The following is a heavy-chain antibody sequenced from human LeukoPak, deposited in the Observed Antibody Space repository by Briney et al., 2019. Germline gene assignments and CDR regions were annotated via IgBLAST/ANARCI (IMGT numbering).Heavy chain of an antibody. D-gene: IGHD6-19*01. V-gene: IGHV3-74*01. CDR3: ARGVPSGWYYFDY. CDR1: GFTFSGHW. CDR2: INSDGSST. Sequence: PGGSLRLSCAASGFTFSGHWMHWVRQAPGKGLVWVSRINSDGSSTSYADSVKGRFTISRDNAKNTLYLQMNSLRAEDTAVYYCARGVPSGWYYFDYWGQGTLVTVSS. J-gene: IGHJ4*02.